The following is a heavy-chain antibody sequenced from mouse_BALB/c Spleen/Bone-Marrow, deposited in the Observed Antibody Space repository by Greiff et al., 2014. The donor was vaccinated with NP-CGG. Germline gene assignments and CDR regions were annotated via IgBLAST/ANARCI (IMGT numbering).Heavy chain of an antibody. CDR2: IDPANGNT. J-gene: IGHJ3*01. CDR3: ASYYYGSSGFAY. CDR1: GFKIKDTY. D-gene: IGHD1-1*01. V-gene: IGHV14-3*02. Sequence: GQLKQSGAEPVKPGASVKLSCTASGFKIKDTYMHWGKQRPEQGLEWIGRIDPANGNTKYDPKFQGKATITADTSSNTAYLQLSSLTSEDTAVYYCASYYYGSSGFAYWGQGTLVTVSA.